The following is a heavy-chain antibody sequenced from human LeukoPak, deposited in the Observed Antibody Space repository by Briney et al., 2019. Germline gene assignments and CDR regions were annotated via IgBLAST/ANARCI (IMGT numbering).Heavy chain of an antibody. J-gene: IGHJ4*02. V-gene: IGHV3-48*03. CDR2: ISSSGSTI. D-gene: IGHD6-13*01. CDR3: ARASISTWEY. Sequence: GGSLRLSCAASGFTFSSYEMNWVRQAPGKGLEWVSYISSSGSTIYYEDSVKGRFTISRDNAKNSLYLQMNSLRAEDTAVYYCARASISTWEYWGQGTLVTVSS. CDR1: GFTFSSYE.